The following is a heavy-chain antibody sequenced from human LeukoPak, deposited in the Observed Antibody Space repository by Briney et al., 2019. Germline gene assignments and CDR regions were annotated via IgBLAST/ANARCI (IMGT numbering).Heavy chain of an antibody. CDR3: ARGKDIVLII. Sequence: GASVKVSCKASGYTFTSYDISWVRQAPGQGLEWMGRIIPIFGTANYAQKFQGRVTITTDESTSTAYMELSSLRSEDTAVYYCARGKDIVLIIWGQGTLVTVSS. D-gene: IGHD2-8*01. J-gene: IGHJ4*02. V-gene: IGHV1-69*05. CDR1: GYTFTSYD. CDR2: IIPIFGTA.